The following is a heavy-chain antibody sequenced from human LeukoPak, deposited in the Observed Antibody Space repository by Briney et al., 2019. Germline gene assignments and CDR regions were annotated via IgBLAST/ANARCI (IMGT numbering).Heavy chain of an antibody. J-gene: IGHJ4*02. D-gene: IGHD6-19*01. CDR2: ISYDGSIK. Sequence: GGSLRLSCAASGFTFSNYGMHWVRQAPGKGLEWVAVISYDGSIKYYTDSVKGQFTISRDNSKNTLYLQMNSLRAEDTAVYYCAKELRSGWDLDYWGRGTLVTVSS. CDR3: AKELRSGWDLDY. V-gene: IGHV3-30*18. CDR1: GFTFSNYG.